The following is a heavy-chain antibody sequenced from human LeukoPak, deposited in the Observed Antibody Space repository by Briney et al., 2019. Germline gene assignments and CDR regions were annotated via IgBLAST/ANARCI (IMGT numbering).Heavy chain of an antibody. D-gene: IGHD6-19*01. CDR3: ATEGRWLGYFDD. J-gene: IGHJ4*02. Sequence: ASVNVSCKVSGYTLTELSMHWVRQAPGKGLEWMGGFDPEDGETIYAQKFQGRVTMTEDTSTDTAYMGLSSLRSEDTAVYYCATEGRWLGYFDDWGQGTLVTVSS. V-gene: IGHV1-24*01. CDR1: GYTLTELS. CDR2: FDPEDGET.